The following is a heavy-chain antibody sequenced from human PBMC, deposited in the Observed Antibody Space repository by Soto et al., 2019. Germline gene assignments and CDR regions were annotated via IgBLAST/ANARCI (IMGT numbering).Heavy chain of an antibody. V-gene: IGHV1-2*02. CDR1: GFSFTGYY. Sequence: GXSVKVSCKASGFSFTGYYIHWLRQAPGQGLEWMGWINAHSGGTEYTQKFQGRVTLTRDTSIATAYLTPTSLTSDDTALYYCAKDLTRQLAYWLDPWGQGTQVTVS. CDR2: INAHSGGT. J-gene: IGHJ5*02. CDR3: AKDLTRQLAYWLDP. D-gene: IGHD6-6*01.